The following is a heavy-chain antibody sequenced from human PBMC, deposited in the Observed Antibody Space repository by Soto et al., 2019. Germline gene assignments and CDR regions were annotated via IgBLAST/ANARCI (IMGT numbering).Heavy chain of an antibody. V-gene: IGHV3-11*06. CDR3: ARVAVLTAAGTTDY. J-gene: IGHJ4*02. Sequence: PGGSLRLSCAASGFTFSDYYMSWIRQVPGKGLEWVAYISGTSDSIPYADSVKGRFTISRDNSKNSLYLQMNSLRAEYTAVYYCARVAVLTAAGTTDYWGQGTLVTVSS. CDR2: ISGTSDSI. CDR1: GFTFSDYY. D-gene: IGHD6-13*01.